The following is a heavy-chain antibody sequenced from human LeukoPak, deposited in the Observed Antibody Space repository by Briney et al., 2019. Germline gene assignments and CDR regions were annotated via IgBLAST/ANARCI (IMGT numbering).Heavy chain of an antibody. CDR1: GFTFSNYA. D-gene: IGHD3-9*01. V-gene: IGHV3-23*01. J-gene: IGHJ4*02. CDR2: IVGSGGST. Sequence: GASLRLSCAASGFTFSNYAMSWVRQAPGKGLEWVSAIVGSGGSTYYADSVKGRFTISRDNPKNTLYLQMNSLRAENTAVYYCAKWGDYDILTGYYDSDYWGQGTLVTVSS. CDR3: AKWGDYDILTGYYDSDY.